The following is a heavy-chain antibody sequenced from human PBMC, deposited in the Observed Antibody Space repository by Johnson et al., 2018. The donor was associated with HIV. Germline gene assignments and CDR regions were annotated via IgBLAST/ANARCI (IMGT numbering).Heavy chain of an antibody. Sequence: QVQLVESGGGVVQPGGSLRLSCAASGFNFNTCGMHLVRQAPGKGLEWVAFERYDGSNKYYAESVKGRFTISRDNSKNTLYLQMNSLRAEDTALYYCARKQWLEIPSDALDVWGQGTMVTVSS. J-gene: IGHJ3*01. D-gene: IGHD6-19*01. CDR2: ERYDGSNK. V-gene: IGHV3-30*02. CDR3: ARKQWLEIPSDALDV. CDR1: GFNFNTCG.